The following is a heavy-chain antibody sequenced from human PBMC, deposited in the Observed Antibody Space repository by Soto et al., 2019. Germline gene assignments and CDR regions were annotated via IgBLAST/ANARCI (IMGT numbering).Heavy chain of an antibody. J-gene: IGHJ4*02. V-gene: IGHV4-39*01. CDR3: ATRYYYLDY. D-gene: IGHD1-20*01. CDR1: GGSISSSSYY. CDR2: IYYSGST. Sequence: SEILSLTCTVSGGSISSSSYYWGWIRQPPGKGLEWIGSIYYSGSTYYNPSLKGRVTISVDTSKNQFSLKLSSVTAADTAVYYCATRYYYLDYWGQGTLVTVSS.